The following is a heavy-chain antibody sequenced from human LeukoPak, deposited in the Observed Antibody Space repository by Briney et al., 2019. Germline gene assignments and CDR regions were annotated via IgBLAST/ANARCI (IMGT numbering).Heavy chain of an antibody. CDR3: ARTKSGYNLFDY. D-gene: IGHD5-24*01. V-gene: IGHV3-48*03. CDR1: GFTFPYYE. J-gene: IGHJ4*02. CDR2: ISRSGVTA. Sequence: PGGSLRLSCAASGFTFPYYEMNWIRQAPGKGLEWISYISRSGVTAYYAHSVKGRFTIPRDHAETSLYLPWERLPAQATAVSYWARTKSGYNLFDYWGQGTLVTVSS.